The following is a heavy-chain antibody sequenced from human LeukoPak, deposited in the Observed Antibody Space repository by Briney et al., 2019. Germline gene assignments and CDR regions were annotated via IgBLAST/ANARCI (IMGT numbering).Heavy chain of an antibody. CDR2: ISYDGPNK. J-gene: IGHJ4*02. CDR3: ARGVRIAVAGNIDY. D-gene: IGHD6-19*01. CDR1: VFTFSSYE. V-gene: IGHV3-30*04. Sequence: PGGSLRLSCAASVFTFSSYEMHCVRRAPGRGLEWVAVISYDGPNKNYADSVKGRFTISRDNSKNTLYLQMNSLRVEDTAVYYCARGVRIAVAGNIDYWGQGTLVTVSS.